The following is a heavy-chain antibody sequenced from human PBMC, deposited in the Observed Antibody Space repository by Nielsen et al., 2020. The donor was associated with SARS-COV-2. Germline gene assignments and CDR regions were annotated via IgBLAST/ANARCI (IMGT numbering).Heavy chain of an antibody. D-gene: IGHD3-9*01. V-gene: IGHV4-59*01. Sequence: SETLSLTCTASGGSISSYYWSWIRQPPGKGLEWIGYIYYSGSTNYNPSLKSRVTISVDTSKNQFSLKLSSVTAADTAVYYCARMYYDILTGYSAGAFDIWGQGTMVTVSS. CDR2: IYYSGST. J-gene: IGHJ3*02. CDR3: ARMYYDILTGYSAGAFDI. CDR1: GGSISSYY.